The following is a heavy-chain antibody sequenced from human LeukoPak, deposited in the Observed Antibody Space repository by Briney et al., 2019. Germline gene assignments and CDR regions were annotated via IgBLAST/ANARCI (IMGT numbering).Heavy chain of an antibody. V-gene: IGHV3-23*01. J-gene: IGHJ4*02. D-gene: IGHD6-13*01. CDR2: VSGSGGST. CDR1: GFTFSSYA. CDR3: AKEGPAGYSSSWYFDC. Sequence: PGGSLRLSCAASGFTFSSYAMSWVRQGPGKGLEWVSAVSGSGGSTYYADSVKGRFTISRDNSKNTLYLQMNSLRAEDTAVYYCAKEGPAGYSSSWYFDCWGQGTLVTAPS.